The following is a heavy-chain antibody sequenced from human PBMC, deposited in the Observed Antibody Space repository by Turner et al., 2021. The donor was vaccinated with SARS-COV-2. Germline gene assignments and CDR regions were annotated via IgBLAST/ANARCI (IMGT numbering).Heavy chain of an antibody. V-gene: IGHV4-59*01. J-gene: IGHJ4*02. CDR1: GGSITGYY. CDR2: IHFGGST. D-gene: IGHD5-18*01. CDR3: ARLGPKAASRGFFDL. Sequence: QVQLKESGPGLVKPSETLSLTCTVSGGSITGYYWNWIRQPPGKGLEWSGYIHFGGSTDYNPSLKSRVSISVDTSKNQISLKLTSVTPAEAAVYYCARLGPKAASRGFFDLWGQGTLVTVSS.